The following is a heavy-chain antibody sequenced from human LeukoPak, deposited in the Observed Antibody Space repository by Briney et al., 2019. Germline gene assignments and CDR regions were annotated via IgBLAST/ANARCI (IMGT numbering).Heavy chain of an antibody. Sequence: GGSLRLSCAASGFTFDDYAMHWVRHAPGKGLEWVSGISWNSGSIRYADSVKGRFTISRDNAKNSLYLQMNSPRAEDAALYYCAKEYYDILTGYPSGAFDIWGQGTMVTVSS. D-gene: IGHD3-9*01. V-gene: IGHV3-9*01. CDR1: GFTFDDYA. CDR2: ISWNSGSI. CDR3: AKEYYDILTGYPSGAFDI. J-gene: IGHJ3*02.